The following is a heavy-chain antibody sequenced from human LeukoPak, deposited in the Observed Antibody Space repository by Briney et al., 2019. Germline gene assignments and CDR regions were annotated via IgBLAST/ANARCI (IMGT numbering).Heavy chain of an antibody. J-gene: IGHJ4*02. CDR1: GYSFTNNY. D-gene: IGHD1-26*01. Sequence: ASVKVSCKASGYSFTNNYIHWVRQAPGQGLEWMGGIIPIFGTANYAQKFQGRVTITADESTSTAYMELSSLRSEDTAVYYCATEVGATTSFDYWGQGTLVTVSS. CDR3: ATEVGATTSFDY. V-gene: IGHV1-69*13. CDR2: IIPIFGTA.